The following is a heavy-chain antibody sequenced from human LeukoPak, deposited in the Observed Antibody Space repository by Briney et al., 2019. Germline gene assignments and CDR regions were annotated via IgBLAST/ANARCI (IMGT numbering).Heavy chain of an antibody. Sequence: GGSLRLSCAASGFTFDDYAMHWVRQAPGKGLEWVSGISWNGASIGYADSVKGRFTISRDNAKNSLYLQMSSLRIEDTASYYCAKDSYGGSGSYYLYSFDMWGQGTMVTVSS. D-gene: IGHD3-10*01. CDR1: GFTFDDYA. V-gene: IGHV3-9*01. CDR3: AKDSYGGSGSYYLYSFDM. CDR2: ISWNGASI. J-gene: IGHJ3*02.